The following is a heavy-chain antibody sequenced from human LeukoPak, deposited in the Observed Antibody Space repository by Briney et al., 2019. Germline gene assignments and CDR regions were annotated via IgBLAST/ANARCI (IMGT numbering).Heavy chain of an antibody. V-gene: IGHV4-59*01. D-gene: IGHD3-9*01. CDR1: GGSISSYY. J-gene: IGHJ4*02. CDR3: ARDREYYDILTGYYTH. CDR2: IYYSGST. Sequence: SETLSLTCTVSGGSISSYYWSWIRQPPGKGLEWIGYIYYSGSTNYNPSLKSRVTISVDTSKNQFSLKLSSVTAADTAVYYCARDREYYDILTGYYTHWGQGTLVTVSS.